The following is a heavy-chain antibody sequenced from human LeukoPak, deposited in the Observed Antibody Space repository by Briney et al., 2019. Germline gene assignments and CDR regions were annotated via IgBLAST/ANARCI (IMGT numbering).Heavy chain of an antibody. CDR1: GYSFTSYW. Sequence: GESLKISCKGSGYSFTSYWIGWVRQMPGKGLEWMGIIYPGDSDTRYSPSFQGQVTISADKSISTAYLQWSSLKASDTAMYYCARQRHSSSWYRAAFDIWGQGIMVTVSS. J-gene: IGHJ3*02. V-gene: IGHV5-51*01. D-gene: IGHD6-13*01. CDR2: IYPGDSDT. CDR3: ARQRHSSSWYRAAFDI.